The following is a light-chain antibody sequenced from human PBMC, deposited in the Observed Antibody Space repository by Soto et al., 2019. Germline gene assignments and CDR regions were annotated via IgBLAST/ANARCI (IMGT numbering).Light chain of an antibody. CDR2: GAS. Sequence: IVLTQSPASLSVSPGEGATLSCRASQSVSNNLAWYQQKPGKAPRLLIYGASTMATGIPARFSGSGSGTDFSITISSLQSEDFAVYYCQQYINRPRGTLGQGTKVEIK. CDR3: QQYINRPRGT. CDR1: QSVSNN. J-gene: IGKJ1*01. V-gene: IGKV3-15*01.